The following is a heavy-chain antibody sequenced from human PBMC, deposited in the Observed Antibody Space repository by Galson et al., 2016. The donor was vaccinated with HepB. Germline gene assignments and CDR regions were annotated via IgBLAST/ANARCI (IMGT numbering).Heavy chain of an antibody. D-gene: IGHD2-2*02. Sequence: SLRLSCAASGFTFSHTWMSWVRQSPGKGLEWVSGISGSGGSTYYADSVKGRFTISRDQSNNTLHLQMNSLRAEDTAIYFCAKDISALVLPAAIDYWGQGTLVTVSS. V-gene: IGHV3-23*01. CDR1: GFTFSHTW. J-gene: IGHJ4*02. CDR3: AKDISALVLPAAIDY. CDR2: ISGSGGST.